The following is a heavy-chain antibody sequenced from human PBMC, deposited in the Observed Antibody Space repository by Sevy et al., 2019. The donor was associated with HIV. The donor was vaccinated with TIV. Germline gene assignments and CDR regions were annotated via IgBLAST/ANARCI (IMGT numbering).Heavy chain of an antibody. CDR2: ISSSSSTI. V-gene: IGHV3-48*02. J-gene: IGHJ6*03. CDR1: GFTFSSYS. D-gene: IGHD3-10*01. CDR3: SRGSAGDPDYYYYYYMDV. Sequence: GGSLRLSCAASGFTFSSYSMNWVRQAPGKGLEWVSYISSSSSTIYYADSVKGRFTISRDNAKNSLYLQMNSLRDEDTAVYYYSRGSAGDPDYYYYYYMDVWGKGTTVTVSS.